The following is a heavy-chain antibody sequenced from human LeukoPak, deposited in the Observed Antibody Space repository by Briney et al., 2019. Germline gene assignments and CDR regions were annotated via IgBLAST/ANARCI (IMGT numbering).Heavy chain of an antibody. J-gene: IGHJ5*02. CDR2: IYYSGST. CDR1: GGSISSGDYY. Sequence: SQTLSLTCTVSGGSISSGDYYWSWIRQPPGKGLEWIGYIYYSGSTYYNPSLKSRVTIPVDTSKNQVSLKLSSVTAADTAVYYCARESSSTRFDPWGQGTLVTVSS. CDR3: ARESSSTRFDP. D-gene: IGHD2-2*01. V-gene: IGHV4-30-4*08.